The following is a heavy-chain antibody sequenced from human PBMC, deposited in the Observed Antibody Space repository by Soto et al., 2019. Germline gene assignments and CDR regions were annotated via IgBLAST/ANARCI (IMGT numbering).Heavy chain of an antibody. Sequence: GGSLRLSCAASGFTFSSYAMSWVRQAPGKGLEWVSAISGSGGSTYYANSVKGRFTISRDNSKNTLYLQMNSLRAEDTAVYYCAKDLGGYGGNPRAANFDYWGQGTLVTVSS. CDR1: GFTFSSYA. CDR2: ISGSGGST. CDR3: AKDLGGYGGNPRAANFDY. J-gene: IGHJ4*02. D-gene: IGHD4-17*01. V-gene: IGHV3-23*01.